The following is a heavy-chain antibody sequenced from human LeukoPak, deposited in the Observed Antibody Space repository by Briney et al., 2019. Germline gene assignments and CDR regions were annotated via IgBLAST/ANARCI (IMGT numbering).Heavy chain of an antibody. CDR1: GYSISSGYY. CDR2: IYHSGST. V-gene: IGHV4-38-2*02. CDR3: ARVVTAYFVFAG. J-gene: IGHJ4*02. D-gene: IGHD2-21*02. Sequence: SETLSLTCTVSGYSISSGYYWGWIRRPPGKGLEWIGSIYHSGSTYYNPSLKSRVTISVDTSKNRFSLKLSSLTAADTAVYYCARVVTAYFVFAGWGQGTLVTVSS.